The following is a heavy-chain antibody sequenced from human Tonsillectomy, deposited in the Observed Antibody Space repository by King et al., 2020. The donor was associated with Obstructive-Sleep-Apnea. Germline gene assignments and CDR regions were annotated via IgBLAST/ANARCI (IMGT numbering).Heavy chain of an antibody. D-gene: IGHD3-10*01. CDR3: ASLSMVRGVIVRDY. CDR1: Y. V-gene: IGHV4-31*02. J-gene: IGHJ4*02. CDR2: IYYSGST. Sequence: YWSWIRQHPGKGLEWIGYIYYSGSTYYNPSLKSRVTISVYTSKNQFSLKLSSVTAADTAVYYCASLSMVRGVIVRDYWGQGTLVTVSS.